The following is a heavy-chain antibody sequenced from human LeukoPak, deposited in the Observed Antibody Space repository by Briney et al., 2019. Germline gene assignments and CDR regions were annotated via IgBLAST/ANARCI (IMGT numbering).Heavy chain of an antibody. D-gene: IGHD6-19*01. Sequence: ASVKVPCKASHYTFTSYGIIWVGQAPGQGREWMGWINASNGKTNFAPKLQDRVTMTTDKSTSKAYMELRSLSSDDTAVYYCARGRSSGWYGLDYYYYYGRDVWGQGTTVTVSS. J-gene: IGHJ6*02. CDR2: INASNGKT. V-gene: IGHV1-18*04. CDR3: ARGRSSGWYGLDYYYYYGRDV. CDR1: HYTFTSYG.